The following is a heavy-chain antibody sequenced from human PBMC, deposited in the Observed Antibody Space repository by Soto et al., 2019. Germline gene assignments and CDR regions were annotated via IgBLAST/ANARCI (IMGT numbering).Heavy chain of an antibody. D-gene: IGHD3-3*01. CDR2: IYHSGST. CDR1: GYSISSGYY. V-gene: IGHV4-38-2*02. J-gene: IGHJ3*02. CDR3: WRVRRCNDSFDI. Sequence: PEKLSLTCTVSGYSISSGYYWGWIRQPPGKGLEWIGSIYHSGSTYYNPSLKSRVTISVDTSKNQFSLKLSSVTAADTAVHFFWRVRRCNDSFDIWDPGIMVTV.